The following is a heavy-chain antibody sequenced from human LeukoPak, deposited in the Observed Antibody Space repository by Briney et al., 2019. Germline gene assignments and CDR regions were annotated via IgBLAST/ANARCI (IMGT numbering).Heavy chain of an antibody. CDR2: INPNSSGT. CDR1: GYTFTGYY. J-gene: IGHJ6*03. Sequence: ASVKVSCKASGYTFTGYYMHGVRQAPGQGLEWMGWINPNSSGTNYAQKFQGRVTMTRDTSISTAYMELSRLRSDDTAVYYCARQYGDYGGDYYYYYMDVWGKGTTVTVSS. V-gene: IGHV1-2*02. CDR3: ARQYGDYGGDYYYYYMDV. D-gene: IGHD4-17*01.